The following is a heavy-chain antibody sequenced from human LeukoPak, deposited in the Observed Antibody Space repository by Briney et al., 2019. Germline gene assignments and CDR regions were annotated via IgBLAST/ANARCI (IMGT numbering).Heavy chain of an antibody. V-gene: IGHV4-34*01. D-gene: IGHD2-2*01. CDR1: GGSLSGYY. CDR3: ARGCRSGSSTSCPPNRRYFDL. CDR2: INHSGST. Sequence: SETLSLTCAVYGGSLSGYYWSWIRQPPGKGLEWIGEINHSGSTNYNPSLKSRVTISVDTSKNQFSLKLSSVTAADTAVYYCARGCRSGSSTSCPPNRRYFDLWGRGTLVTVSS. J-gene: IGHJ2*01.